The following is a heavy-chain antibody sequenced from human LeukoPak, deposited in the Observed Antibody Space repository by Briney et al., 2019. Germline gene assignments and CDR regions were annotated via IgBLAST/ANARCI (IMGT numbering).Heavy chain of an antibody. CDR1: GLTLSSNY. Sequence: PGGSLRLSCAASGLTLSSNYMSWVRQAPGKGLEWVSVLYSDGTTYYADSVKGRFTISRDKSKNTLYLQMNSLRAEDTAVYYCVRGMGVSMLYYFDYWGQGTLVTVSS. V-gene: IGHV3-66*02. D-gene: IGHD3-10*01. CDR2: LYSDGTT. J-gene: IGHJ4*02. CDR3: VRGMGVSMLYYFDY.